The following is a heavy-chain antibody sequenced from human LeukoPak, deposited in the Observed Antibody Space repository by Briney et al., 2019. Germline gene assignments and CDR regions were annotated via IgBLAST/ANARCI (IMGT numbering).Heavy chain of an antibody. J-gene: IGHJ5*02. D-gene: IGHD3-16*02. CDR3: AKDVSDYVWGSYRYTPWFDP. V-gene: IGHV3-23*01. CDR2: ISGSGGST. Sequence: PGGSLRLSCAASGFTFSSYGMSWVRQAPGKGLEWVSAISGSGGSTYYADSVKGRFTISRDNSKNTLYLQMNSLRAEDTAVYYCAKDVSDYVWGSYRYTPWFDPWGQGTLVTVSS. CDR1: GFTFSSYG.